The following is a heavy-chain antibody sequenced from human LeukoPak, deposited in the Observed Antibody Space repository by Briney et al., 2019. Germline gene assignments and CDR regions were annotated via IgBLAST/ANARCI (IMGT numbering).Heavy chain of an antibody. V-gene: IGHV4-59*08. CDR1: GGSISSYY. D-gene: IGHD7-27*01. Sequence: SETLSLTCTLSGGSISSYYWSWIRQPPGKGLEWIGYIYYSGSTNYNPSLKSRVTISVDTSKNQFSLKLSSVTAADTAVYYCARNPPLTGDFDFWGPGTMVTVSS. CDR3: ARNPPLTGDFDF. CDR2: IYYSGST. J-gene: IGHJ4*02.